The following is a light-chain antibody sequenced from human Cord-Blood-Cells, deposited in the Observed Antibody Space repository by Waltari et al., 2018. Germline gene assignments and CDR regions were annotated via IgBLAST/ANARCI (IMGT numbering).Light chain of an antibody. J-gene: IGLJ2*01. V-gene: IGLV3-19*01. Sequence: SSELTQDPAVSVALGPTVRITCPGDTLRSYYASWYQQKPGQAPVLVIYGKNNRPSGIPDRFSGYSSGNTASLTITGDQAEDEADYYCNSRDSSGNHVVFGGGTKLTVL. CDR2: GKN. CDR3: NSRDSSGNHVV. CDR1: TLRSYY.